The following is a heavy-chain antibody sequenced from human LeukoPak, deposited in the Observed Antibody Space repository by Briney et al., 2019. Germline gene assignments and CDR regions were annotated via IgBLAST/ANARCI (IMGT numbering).Heavy chain of an antibody. Sequence: SETLSLTCAVYGGSFSGYYWSWIRQPPGKGLEWIGEINHSGSTNYNPSLKSRVTISVDTSKNQFSLKLSSVTAADTAVYYCARDAIENSGSYFDYWGQGIPVTVSS. J-gene: IGHJ4*02. V-gene: IGHV4-34*01. D-gene: IGHD3-22*01. CDR3: ARDAIENSGSYFDY. CDR1: GGSFSGYY. CDR2: INHSGST.